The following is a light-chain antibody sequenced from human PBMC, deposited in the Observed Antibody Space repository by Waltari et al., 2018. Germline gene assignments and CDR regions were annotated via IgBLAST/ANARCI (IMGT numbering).Light chain of an antibody. V-gene: IGKV4-1*01. J-gene: IGKJ5*01. Sequence: DIVLTQSPDSLAVSLGERATINCKSSQSILSRSNNNNYLAWYQQKAGQPPKVLIRWASTRESGVPDRFSGSGSGTDFTLTISSLQAEDVAVYYCHQYYGAPITFGQGTRLEIK. CDR1: QSILSRSNNNNY. CDR3: HQYYGAPIT. CDR2: WAS.